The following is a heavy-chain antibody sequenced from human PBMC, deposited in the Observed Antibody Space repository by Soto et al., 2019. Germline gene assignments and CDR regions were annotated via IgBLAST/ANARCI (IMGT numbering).Heavy chain of an antibody. J-gene: IGHJ3*02. CDR2: ISRDADAT. CDR3: AKTANGWFSAFDI. CDR1: GFTFSKHD. V-gene: IGHV3-23*01. Sequence: GGSLRLSCAASGFTFSKHDMSWVRQAPGKGLQWVSSISRDADATYYADSVKGRFTFSGDNSKNTLYLQMNSLRAEDTAVYYCAKTANGWFSAFDIWGQGTMVTVS. D-gene: IGHD6-19*01.